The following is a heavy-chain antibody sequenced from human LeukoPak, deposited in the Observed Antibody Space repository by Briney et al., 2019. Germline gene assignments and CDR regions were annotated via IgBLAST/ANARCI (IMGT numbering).Heavy chain of an antibody. Sequence: GGSLRLSCAASGFTFSNYAMSWVRQAPGRGLEWVSGISGSGSITYFADSVKGRFTISRDNSKNTLYLQLNSLRAEDTVVYHCAKDREIYSNSWYYFDYWGQGTLVTVSS. CDR1: GFTFSNYA. CDR3: AKDREIYSNSWYYFDY. J-gene: IGHJ4*02. D-gene: IGHD6-13*01. V-gene: IGHV3-23*01. CDR2: ISGSGSIT.